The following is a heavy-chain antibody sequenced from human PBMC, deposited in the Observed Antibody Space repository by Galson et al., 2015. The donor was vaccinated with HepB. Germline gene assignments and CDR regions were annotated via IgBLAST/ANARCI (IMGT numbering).Heavy chain of an antibody. D-gene: IGHD1-1*01. CDR1: GFTFSSYS. CDR2: ISSSSSYI. V-gene: IGHV3-21*01. Sequence: SLRLSCAASGFTFSSYSMNWVRQAPGKGLEWVSSISSSSSYIYYADSVKGRFTISRDNAKNSLYLQMNSLRAEDTAVYYCAREVNGPGYMDVWGKGTTVTVSS. CDR3: AREVNGPGYMDV. J-gene: IGHJ6*03.